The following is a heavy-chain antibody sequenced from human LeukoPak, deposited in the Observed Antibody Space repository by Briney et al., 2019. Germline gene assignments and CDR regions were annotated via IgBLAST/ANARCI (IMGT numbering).Heavy chain of an antibody. Sequence: GGSLRLSCAASGFTFSSYSMNWVRQAPGKGLGWVSSISSSGSYIYYADSVKGRFTISRDNAKNSLYLQMNSLRAEDTAVYYCARDWTRSGSDYWGQGTLVTVSS. CDR2: ISSSGSYI. J-gene: IGHJ4*02. CDR1: GFTFSSYS. CDR3: ARDWTRSGSDY. D-gene: IGHD3-22*01. V-gene: IGHV3-21*01.